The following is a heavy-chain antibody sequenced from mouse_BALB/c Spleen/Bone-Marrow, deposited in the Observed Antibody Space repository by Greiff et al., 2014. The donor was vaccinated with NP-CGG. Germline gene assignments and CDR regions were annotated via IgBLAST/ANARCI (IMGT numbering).Heavy chain of an antibody. CDR2: IDPASGNT. J-gene: IGHJ3*01. V-gene: IGHV14-3*02. D-gene: IGHD1-1*01. CDR3: ASYYYGSSSFAY. Sequence: VQLQQSGGELLKPGASVKFSCTASGFNIKDTYMHWGKQRPEQGLEWIGRIDPASGNTKYDPKFQGKATITADTSSNTAYPQLSSLTSEDTAVYYCASYYYGSSSFAYWGQGTLVTVSA. CDR1: GFNIKDTY.